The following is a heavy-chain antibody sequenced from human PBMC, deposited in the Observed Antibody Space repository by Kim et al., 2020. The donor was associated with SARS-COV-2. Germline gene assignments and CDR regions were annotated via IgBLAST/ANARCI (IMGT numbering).Heavy chain of an antibody. CDR3: ATPIAGSSLDY. CDR1: GGSISSNNYY. V-gene: IGHV4-39*02. Sequence: SETLSLRCIVSGGSISSNNYYWAWIRQPPGKGLEWIGSIYYSGSSYYNPSLKSRATISEDTSKNHFSLKLTSVTAADTAVYYCATPIAGSSLDYWGQGIL. D-gene: IGHD3-10*01. CDR2: IYYSGSS. J-gene: IGHJ4*02.